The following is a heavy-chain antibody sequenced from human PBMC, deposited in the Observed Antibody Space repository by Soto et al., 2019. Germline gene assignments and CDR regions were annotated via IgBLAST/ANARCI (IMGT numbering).Heavy chain of an antibody. V-gene: IGHV3-48*02. Sequence: PXGSLRLSCAASGFIFSSHSMNWVRQAPAKGLEWVSYISSSSSTTYYADSVKGRFTISRDNAKNALYLQMNSLRDEDTAVYYCARGEEYYYDSSGYFDYWGQGTLVTVSS. CDR2: ISSSSSTT. J-gene: IGHJ4*02. CDR3: ARGEEYYYDSSGYFDY. CDR1: GFIFSSHS. D-gene: IGHD3-22*01.